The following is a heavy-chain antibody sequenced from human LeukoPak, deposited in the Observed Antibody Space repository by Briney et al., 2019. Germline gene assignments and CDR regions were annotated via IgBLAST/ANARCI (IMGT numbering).Heavy chain of an antibody. CDR3: ARGTWIQLWPAFDP. J-gene: IGHJ5*02. D-gene: IGHD5-18*01. CDR1: GYTFTSYD. Sequence: ASVKVSCKASGYTFTSYDINWVRQATGQGLEWMGWMNPNSGNTGYAQKFQGRVTMTRNTSISTAYMELSSLRSEDTAVYYCARGTWIQLWPAFDPWGQGTLVTVSS. CDR2: MNPNSGNT. V-gene: IGHV1-8*01.